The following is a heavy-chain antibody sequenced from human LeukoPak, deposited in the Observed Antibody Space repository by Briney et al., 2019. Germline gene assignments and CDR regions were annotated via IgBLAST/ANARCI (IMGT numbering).Heavy chain of an antibody. CDR1: GSTFTSYG. J-gene: IGHJ4*02. V-gene: IGHV1-18*01. CDR3: ASDIVVVPAAISRTFAGY. CDR2: VSACNGNR. D-gene: IGHD2-2*01. Sequence: ASVQVSSQASGSTFTSYGIIWVRQAPGQGLEWMGRVSACNGNRNDALKLQGRVTMTTDTSTSTAYMALRSLISDDTAVYYCASDIVVVPAAISRTFAGYWGQGTLVTVSS.